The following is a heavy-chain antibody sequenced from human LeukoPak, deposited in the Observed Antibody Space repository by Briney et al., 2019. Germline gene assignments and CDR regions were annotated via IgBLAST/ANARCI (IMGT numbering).Heavy chain of an antibody. Sequence: ASVKVSCKASGYTFTGYYMHWVRQAPGQGLEWMGWINPNSGGTNYAQKFQGRVTMTRDTSISTAYMELSRLRSDDTAVYYCARDWAVLTAMDYDYVWGPYYYYHMDVWGKGTTVTVSS. CDR1: GYTFTGYY. D-gene: IGHD3-16*01. J-gene: IGHJ6*03. CDR3: ARDWAVLTAMDYDYVWGPYYYYHMDV. V-gene: IGHV1-2*02. CDR2: INPNSGGT.